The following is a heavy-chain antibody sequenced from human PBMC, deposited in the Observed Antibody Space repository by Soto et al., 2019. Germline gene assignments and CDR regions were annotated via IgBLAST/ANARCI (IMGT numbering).Heavy chain of an antibody. CDR2: IKQDGSEK. V-gene: IGHV3-7*03. D-gene: IGHD6-13*01. CDR1: GFTFSSYW. Sequence: GGSLRLSCAAPGFTFSSYWMSWVRQAPGKGLEWVANIKQDGSEKYYVDSVKGRFTISRDNAKNSLYLQMNSLRAEDTAVYYCARDRLAAAGSFDYWGQGTLVTVSS. CDR3: ARDRLAAAGSFDY. J-gene: IGHJ4*02.